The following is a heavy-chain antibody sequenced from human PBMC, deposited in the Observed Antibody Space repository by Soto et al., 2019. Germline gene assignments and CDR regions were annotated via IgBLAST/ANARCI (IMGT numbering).Heavy chain of an antibody. V-gene: IGHV4-34*01. CDR1: GGSFSGYY. CDR3: AREVITGTKWYYYGMDV. D-gene: IGHD1-20*01. J-gene: IGHJ6*02. Sequence: QVQLQQWGAGLLKPSKTLSLTCAVYGGSFSGYYWSWIRQPPGKGLEWIGEINHSGSTNYNPSLKSRVTISVDTSKNQFSLKLSSVTAADTAVYYCAREVITGTKWYYYGMDVWGQGTTVTVSS. CDR2: INHSGST.